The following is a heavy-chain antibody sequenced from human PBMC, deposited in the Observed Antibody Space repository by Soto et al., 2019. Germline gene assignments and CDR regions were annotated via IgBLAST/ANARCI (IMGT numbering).Heavy chain of an antibody. D-gene: IGHD6-6*01. V-gene: IGHV2-70*11. CDR1: GFSLSTSGMC. CDR3: ARNRYSSSNTINFDY. CDR2: IDWDDDK. Sequence: VSGPTLVNPTQTLTLTCTFSGFSLSTSGMCVSWIRQPPGKALEWLARIDWDDDKYYSTSLKTRLTISKDTSKNQVVLTMTNMDPVDTATYYCARNRYSSSNTINFDYWGQGTLVTVSS. J-gene: IGHJ4*02.